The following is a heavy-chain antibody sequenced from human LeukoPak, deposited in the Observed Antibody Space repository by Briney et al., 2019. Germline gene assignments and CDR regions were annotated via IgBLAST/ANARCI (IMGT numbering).Heavy chain of an antibody. V-gene: IGHV1-2*02. Sequence: GASVKVSCKASGYTFTDYYMHWVRQAPGQGLEWMRWINPNSGGTNYAQKFQGRVTMTRDTSISTAYMELSRLTSDDTAVYYCARVRWVEFSGYDGSGAFDYWGQGTLVTVSS. D-gene: IGHD5-12*01. J-gene: IGHJ4*02. CDR3: ARVRWVEFSGYDGSGAFDY. CDR2: INPNSGGT. CDR1: GYTFTDYY.